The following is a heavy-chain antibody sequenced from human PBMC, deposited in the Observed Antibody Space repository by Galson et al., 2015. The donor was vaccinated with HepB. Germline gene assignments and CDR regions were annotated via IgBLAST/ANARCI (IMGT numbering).Heavy chain of an antibody. CDR2: IGGSVITT. CDR3: ARPKWATVIAFDI. Sequence: SLRLSCAASGFIFSSSAMSWVRQAPGKGLEWVSGIGGSVITTYYADSVKGRFTISRDNSKTTLYLQMNSLRAEDTAVYYCARPKWATVIAFDIWGQGTMATVSS. D-gene: IGHD4-17*01. CDR1: GFIFSSSA. V-gene: IGHV3-23*01. J-gene: IGHJ3*02.